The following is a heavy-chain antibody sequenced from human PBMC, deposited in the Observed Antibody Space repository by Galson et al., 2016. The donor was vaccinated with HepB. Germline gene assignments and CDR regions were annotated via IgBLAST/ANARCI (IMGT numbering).Heavy chain of an antibody. CDR1: GLTFSSYA. J-gene: IGHJ4*02. CDR3: VRSIDS. V-gene: IGHV3-7*01. Sequence: SLRLSCAASGLTFSSYALHWVRQAPGKGPECVAIISPDGNDKFYADSVRGRFTVSRDNAKNSLYLQMNSLRAEDTAVYYSVRSIDSWGQGTLVTVSS. CDR2: ISPDGNDK.